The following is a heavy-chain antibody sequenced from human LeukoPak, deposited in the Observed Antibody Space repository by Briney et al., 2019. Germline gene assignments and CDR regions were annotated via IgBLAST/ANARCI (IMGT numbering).Heavy chain of an antibody. J-gene: IGHJ6*02. Sequence: PGGSLRLSCAASGFTFSSHLMHWVRQAPGKGLVWVSRISSDGTYTNYADSVRGRFTISRDNAKNTLYLQMNSLRAEDTAVYYCARDSRYSKDVWGQGTTVTVSS. CDR3: ARDSRYSKDV. CDR2: ISSDGTYT. V-gene: IGHV3-74*01. D-gene: IGHD1-14*01. CDR1: GFTFSSHL.